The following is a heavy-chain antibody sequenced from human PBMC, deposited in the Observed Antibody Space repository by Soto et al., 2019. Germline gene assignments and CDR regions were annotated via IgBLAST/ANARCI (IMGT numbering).Heavy chain of an antibody. J-gene: IGHJ6*02. Sequence: VQLVESGGGVVQPGGSLRLSCGASGFTFNNYGMHWVRQAPGKGLEWVAVIWNDGSGYYYANSVKGRFTISRDNSKNTPYLKMSSLRAEDTAVYFCARRQISPPTRGAAAARGGMDVWGHGTTVTVSS. V-gene: IGHV3-33*01. CDR1: GFTFNNYG. CDR2: IWNDGSGY. D-gene: IGHD6-13*01. CDR3: ARRQISPPTRGAAAARGGMDV.